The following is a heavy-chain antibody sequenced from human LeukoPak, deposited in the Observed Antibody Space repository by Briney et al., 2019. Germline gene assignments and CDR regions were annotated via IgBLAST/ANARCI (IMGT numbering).Heavy chain of an antibody. J-gene: IGHJ6*03. V-gene: IGHV4-34*01. CDR2: INHSGST. Sequence: SETLSLTCAVYGGSFSGFYWSWIRQPPGKGLEWIGEINHSGSTNYSPSLKSRVTISVDTSKNQFSLKLSSVTAADTAVYYCARARPGGSYYMDVWGKGTTVTVSS. CDR1: GGSFSGFY. D-gene: IGHD1-26*01. CDR3: ARARPGGSYYMDV.